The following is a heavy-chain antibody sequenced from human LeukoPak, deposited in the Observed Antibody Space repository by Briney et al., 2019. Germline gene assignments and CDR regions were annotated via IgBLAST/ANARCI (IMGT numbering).Heavy chain of an antibody. V-gene: IGHV3-7*03. Sequence: PGGSLRLSCAASGFTFSNFWMSWVRQAPGQGLERVANIKQDGSETYYVDSVKGRFTISRDNAKNSVFLQMNSLRAEDTAVYYCAKDGHWGQGTLVTVSS. CDR3: AKDGH. CDR2: IKQDGSET. CDR1: GFTFSNFW. J-gene: IGHJ4*02.